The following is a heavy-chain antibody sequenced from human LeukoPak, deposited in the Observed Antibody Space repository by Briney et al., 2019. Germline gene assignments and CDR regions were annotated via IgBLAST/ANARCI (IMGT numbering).Heavy chain of an antibody. V-gene: IGHV1-18*01. J-gene: IGHJ4*02. CDR2: ISAYSGNT. Sequence: ASVKVSCKASGYTFTSYRISWVRQAPGQGLEWMGWISAYSGNTNYAQKFQDRVTMTTDTSTNTAYMELRSLRSDDTAVYYCAASGWSKPYYFDYWGQGTLVTVSS. D-gene: IGHD6-19*01. CDR1: GYTFTSYR. CDR3: AASGWSKPYYFDY.